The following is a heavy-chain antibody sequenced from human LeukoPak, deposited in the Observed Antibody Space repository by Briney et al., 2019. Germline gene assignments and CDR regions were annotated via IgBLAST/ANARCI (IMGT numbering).Heavy chain of an antibody. Sequence: SETLSLTCTVSGGSISSGDYYWSWIRQPPGKGLEWIGYIYYSGSTYYNPSLKSRVTISVDTSKNQFSLKLSSVTAADTAVYYCARVARFYGDYFDYWGQGTLVTVSS. D-gene: IGHD4-17*01. CDR3: ARVARFYGDYFDY. CDR2: IYYSGST. V-gene: IGHV4-30-4*08. CDR1: GGSISSGDYY. J-gene: IGHJ4*02.